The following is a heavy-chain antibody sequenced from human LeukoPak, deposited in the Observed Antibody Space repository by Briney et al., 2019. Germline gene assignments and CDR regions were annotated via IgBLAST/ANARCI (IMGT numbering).Heavy chain of an antibody. CDR2: ISWDGGST. V-gene: IGHV3-43*01. Sequence: PGGSLRLSCAASGFTFDDYTMHWVRQAPGKGLEWFSLISWDGGSTYYADSVKGRFTISRDNSKNSLYLQMNSLRAEDTAVYNCARDPNYYDSSGYGYWGQGTLVTVSS. J-gene: IGHJ4*02. D-gene: IGHD3-22*01. CDR3: ARDPNYYDSSGYGY. CDR1: GFTFDDYT.